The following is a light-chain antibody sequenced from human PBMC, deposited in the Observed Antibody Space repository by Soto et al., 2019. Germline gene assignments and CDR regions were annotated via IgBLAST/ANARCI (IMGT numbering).Light chain of an antibody. V-gene: IGKV3-15*01. CDR3: HQRQSWPRT. Sequence: EIVMTQSPATLSVSPGERATLSCRASQSVSSNLAWYQQKPGQAPRLLIYGASTRATGIPARFSGSGSGTDFTLTINSLAPEDVAIYYCHQRQSWPRTFGQGTKVDIK. CDR1: QSVSSN. CDR2: GAS. J-gene: IGKJ1*01.